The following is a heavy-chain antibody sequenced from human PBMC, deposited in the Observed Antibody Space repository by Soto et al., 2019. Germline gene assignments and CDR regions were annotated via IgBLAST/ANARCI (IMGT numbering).Heavy chain of an antibody. D-gene: IGHD2-8*01. CDR3: GRCNGDDCHSPFDY. Sequence: QVQLVESEGGVVQPGGSLRLSCAASGFTFSNYAMHWVRQAPGNGLEWVADITKNGRNKDYADSVKGRLAISRDNSKNTLELQMNSLRVEDTAMYYCGRCNGDDCHSPFDYWGQGTLVTVSS. CDR2: ITKNGRNK. V-gene: IGHV3-30*03. J-gene: IGHJ4*02. CDR1: GFTFSNYA.